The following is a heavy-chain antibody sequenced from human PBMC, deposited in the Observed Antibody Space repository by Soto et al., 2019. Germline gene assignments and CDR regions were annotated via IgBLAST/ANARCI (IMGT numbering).Heavy chain of an antibody. V-gene: IGHV1-18*01. Sequence: ASVKVSCKASGYTFTSYGISWVRQAPGQGLEWMGWISAYNGNTNYAQKLQGRVTMTTDTSTSTAYMELRSLRSDDTAVYYCARGAAANKYYYYGMDVWGQGTTVTVSS. CDR1: GYTFTSYG. CDR2: ISAYNGNT. J-gene: IGHJ6*02. D-gene: IGHD6-13*01. CDR3: ARGAAANKYYYYGMDV.